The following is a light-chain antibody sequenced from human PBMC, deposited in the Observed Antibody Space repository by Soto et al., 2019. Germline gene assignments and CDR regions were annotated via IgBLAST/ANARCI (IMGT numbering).Light chain of an antibody. J-gene: IGLJ2*01. CDR3: ASYTRTVTMI. CDR1: SNDIGHYNS. V-gene: IGLV2-14*01. Sequence: QSALAQPASVSGSPGQSITISCTGTSNDIGHYNSVSWYQQHPAKAPKVMISEVSNRPSGISNRFSGSKSGNTAFLTISGLQAEDEADYYCASYTRTVTMIFGGGTKVNVL. CDR2: EVS.